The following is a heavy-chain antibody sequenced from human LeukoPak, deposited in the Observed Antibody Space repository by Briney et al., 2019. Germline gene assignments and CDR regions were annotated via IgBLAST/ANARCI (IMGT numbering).Heavy chain of an antibody. CDR2: ISSSSSYI. V-gene: IGHV3-21*01. J-gene: IGHJ5*02. Sequence: GGSLRLSCAASGFTFSSSSMNWVRQAPGKGLEWVSSISSSSSYIYYADSVKGRFTISRDNAKNSLYLQMNSLRAEDTAVYYCARAAATGPAPFDPWGQGTLVTVSS. CDR3: ARAAATGPAPFDP. D-gene: IGHD6-13*01. CDR1: GFTFSSSS.